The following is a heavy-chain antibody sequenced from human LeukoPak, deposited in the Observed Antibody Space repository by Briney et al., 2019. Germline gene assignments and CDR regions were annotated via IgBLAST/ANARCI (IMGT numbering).Heavy chain of an antibody. V-gene: IGHV3-66*01. J-gene: IGHJ4*02. CDR2: SGFGGST. CDR3: ARGLNSLGFLSGSQHPDY. D-gene: IGHD3-3*01. Sequence: GGSLRLSCAASGFTVSSNYMSWVRQAPGKGLEWVSFSGFGGSTYYADSVKGRFTTSRDNAKNLLYLQMNSLRAEDTAVYYCARGLNSLGFLSGSQHPDYWGQGTLVTVSS. CDR1: GFTVSSNY.